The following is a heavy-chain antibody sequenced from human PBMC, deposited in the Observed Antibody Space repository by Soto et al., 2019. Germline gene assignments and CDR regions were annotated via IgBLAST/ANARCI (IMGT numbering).Heavy chain of an antibody. CDR1: GGSISSYY. D-gene: IGHD2-15*01. CDR2: IYYSGST. V-gene: IGHV4-59*01. CDR3: AREMKYSVVSGFEP. Sequence: PSETLSLTCTVSGGSISSYYWSWIRQPPGKGLEWIGYIYYSGSTNYNPSLKSRVTISVDTSKNQFSLKLSSVTAADTAVYYCAREMKYSVVSGFEPWGQGTLVTVS. J-gene: IGHJ5*02.